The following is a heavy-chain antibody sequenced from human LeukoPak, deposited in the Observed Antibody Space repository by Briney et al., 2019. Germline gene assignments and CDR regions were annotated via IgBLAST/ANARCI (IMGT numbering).Heavy chain of an antibody. CDR2: INHSGST. V-gene: IGHV4-34*01. CDR3: ARGQTTYDFWSGYDY. Sequence: PSETLSLTCAVYGGSFSGYYWSWIRQPPGKGLEWIGEINHSGSTNYNPSLKSRVTISVDTSKNQFSLKLSSVTAADTAVYYCARGQTTYDFWSGYDYWGQGTLVTVSS. D-gene: IGHD3-3*01. CDR1: GGSFSGYY. J-gene: IGHJ4*02.